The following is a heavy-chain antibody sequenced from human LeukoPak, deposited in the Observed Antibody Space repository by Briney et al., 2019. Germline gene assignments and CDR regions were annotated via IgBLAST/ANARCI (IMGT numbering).Heavy chain of an antibody. V-gene: IGHV3-23*01. Sequence: GGSLRLSCAASGFTFSNYAMSWVRQAPGRGLEWVSGINVSGGSTFYADSVRGRFTISRDNSKNTLYLQMNSLRAEDTAVYYCARLYSDIWRGHFDYWGQGTLVTVSS. D-gene: IGHD3-3*01. CDR3: ARLYSDIWRGHFDY. CDR2: INVSGGST. J-gene: IGHJ4*02. CDR1: GFTFSNYA.